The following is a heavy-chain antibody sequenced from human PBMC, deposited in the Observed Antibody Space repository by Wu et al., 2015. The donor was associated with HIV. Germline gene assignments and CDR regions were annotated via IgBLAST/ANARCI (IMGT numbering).Heavy chain of an antibody. V-gene: IGHV1-18*01. Sequence: QVQLVQSGAEVKKPGSSVKVSCRASGNTFRNHAVTWVRQAPGQGLEWMGWISANIANTKYAQKFQGRVTMTTDTSTTTAYMELRSLRSDDTAVYYCARASRYSSSWFYFDYWGQGTLVPVSS. CDR3: ARASRYSSSWFYFDY. J-gene: IGHJ4*02. CDR2: ISANIANT. D-gene: IGHD6-13*01. CDR1: GNTFRNHA.